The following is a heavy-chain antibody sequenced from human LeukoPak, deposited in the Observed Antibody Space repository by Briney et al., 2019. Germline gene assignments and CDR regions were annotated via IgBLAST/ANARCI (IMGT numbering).Heavy chain of an antibody. CDR3: AKGHTYGLGESYLDF. Sequence: PGGSLRLSCEASGYTFDDYAMHWVRQAPGKGLEWVSAISWNSGSIGCADSVKGRFTISRDNGKNSLYLQMNSLRTEDTALYYCAKGHTYGLGESYLDFWGQGTLVSVSS. J-gene: IGHJ4*02. CDR2: ISWNSGSI. CDR1: GYTFDDYA. D-gene: IGHD5-18*01. V-gene: IGHV3-9*01.